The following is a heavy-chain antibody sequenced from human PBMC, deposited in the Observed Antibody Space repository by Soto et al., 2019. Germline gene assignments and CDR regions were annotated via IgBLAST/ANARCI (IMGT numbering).Heavy chain of an antibody. CDR1: GDTITTCY. CDR3: ARSFYGDTRGRALAI. J-gene: IGHJ3*02. CDR2: INPSGVTT. V-gene: IGHV1-46*03. D-gene: IGHD4-17*01. Sequence: ASVKVSCKASGDTITTCYLHWVRQAPGQRLDWMGFINPSGVTTSYAQKFQGRITMTSDTSTSTVYMELSSLRSEDTAFYYCARSFYGDTRGRALAIWGQGTMVTVSS.